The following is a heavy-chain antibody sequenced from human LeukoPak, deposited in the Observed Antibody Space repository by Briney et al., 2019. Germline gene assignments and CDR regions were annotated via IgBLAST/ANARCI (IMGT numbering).Heavy chain of an antibody. CDR2: IWYDGSDK. D-gene: IGHD3-22*01. J-gene: IGHJ4*02. CDR1: GFTFSSYG. CDR3: ARELPPVVNFYFDS. V-gene: IGHV3-33*01. Sequence: PGGSLRLSCEASGFTFSSYGMHWVRQAPGKGLEWVAVIWYDGSDKYYADSVKGRFSISRDNSKNTLYLQMNSLRAEDTVVYYCARELPPVVNFYFDSWGQGTLVTVSS.